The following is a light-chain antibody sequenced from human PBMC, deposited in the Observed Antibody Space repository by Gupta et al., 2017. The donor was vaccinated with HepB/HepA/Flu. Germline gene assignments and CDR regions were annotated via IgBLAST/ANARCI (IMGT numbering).Light chain of an antibody. CDR2: GAS. CDR1: QSVSSSY. CDR3: QQYGRSVWT. J-gene: IGKJ1*01. Sequence: EIVLTQSPGTLSLSPGERATLSCRASQSVSSSYLAWYQQKPGQAPRLLISGASSRATGIPDSFSGSGSGTDFTLTISRLEPEDFAVYYCQQYGRSVWTFGQGTKVEIK. V-gene: IGKV3-20*01.